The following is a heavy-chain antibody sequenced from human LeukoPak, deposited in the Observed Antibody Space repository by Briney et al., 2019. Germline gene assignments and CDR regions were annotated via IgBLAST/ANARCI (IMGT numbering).Heavy chain of an antibody. CDR3: ARLGLMITFGGVIAPRAFDI. CDR2: INHSGST. V-gene: IGHV4-34*01. J-gene: IGHJ3*02. D-gene: IGHD3-16*02. CDR1: GGSFSGYY. Sequence: PSETLSLTCAVYGGSFSGYYWSWIRQPPGKALEWIGEINHSGSTNYNPSLKGRVTISVDTSKNQFSLKLSSVTAADTAVYYCARLGLMITFGGVIAPRAFDIWGQGTMVTVSS.